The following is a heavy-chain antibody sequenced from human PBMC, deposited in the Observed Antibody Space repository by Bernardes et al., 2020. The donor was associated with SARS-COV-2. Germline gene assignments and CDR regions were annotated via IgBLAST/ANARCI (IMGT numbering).Heavy chain of an antibody. CDR3: AREYYDYVWGSYGYYYGMDV. D-gene: IGHD3-16*01. CDR1: GGSISSGGYY. Sequence: SETLSLTCTVSGGSISSGGYYWSWIRQHPGKGLEWIGYIYYSGSTYYNPSLKSRVTISVDTSKNQFSLKLSSVTAADTAVYYCAREYYDYVWGSYGYYYGMDVWGQGTTVTVSS. J-gene: IGHJ6*02. CDR2: IYYSGST. V-gene: IGHV4-31*03.